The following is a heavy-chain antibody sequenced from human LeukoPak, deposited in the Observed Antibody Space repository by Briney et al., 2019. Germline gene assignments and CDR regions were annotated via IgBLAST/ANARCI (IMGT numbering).Heavy chain of an antibody. V-gene: IGHV3-23*01. CDR1: GFTFSSYV. CDR3: AKAVPYYDMGY. Sequence: GTLRPSWACSGFTFSSYVMGLVRQAPRKGLEWVSAISASGGSTFYADSVKGRFTISRDNSKNTLSLQMNSLRAEDTGVYYCAKAVPYYDMGYWGQGTLVTVPS. D-gene: IGHD3-9*01. CDR2: ISASGGST. J-gene: IGHJ4*02.